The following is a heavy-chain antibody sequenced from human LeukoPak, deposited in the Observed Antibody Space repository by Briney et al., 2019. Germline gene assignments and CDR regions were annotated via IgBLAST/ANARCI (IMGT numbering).Heavy chain of an antibody. J-gene: IGHJ1*01. V-gene: IGHV3-30*02. CDR1: GFTFSSYG. D-gene: IGHD3-22*01. CDR3: AKSYYDSSGYPVAEYFQH. Sequence: GGSLRLSCAASGFTFSSYGMHWVRQAPGKGLEWVAFIRSDGSNRYYADSVKGRFTISRDNSKNTLYLQMNSLRAEDTAVYYCAKSYYDSSGYPVAEYFQHWGQGTLVTVSS. CDR2: IRSDGSNR.